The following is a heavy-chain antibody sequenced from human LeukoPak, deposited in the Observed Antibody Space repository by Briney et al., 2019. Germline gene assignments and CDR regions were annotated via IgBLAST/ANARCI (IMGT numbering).Heavy chain of an antibody. J-gene: IGHJ6*02. CDR1: GFTFSSYG. Sequence: GGSLRLSCAASGFTFSSYGMHWVRRAPGKGLEWVAVISYDGSNKYYADSVKGRFTISRDNSKNTLYLQMNSLRAEDTAVYYCAKGRPIDVWGQGTTVTVSS. CDR2: ISYDGSNK. V-gene: IGHV3-30*18. D-gene: IGHD6-6*01. CDR3: AKGRPIDV.